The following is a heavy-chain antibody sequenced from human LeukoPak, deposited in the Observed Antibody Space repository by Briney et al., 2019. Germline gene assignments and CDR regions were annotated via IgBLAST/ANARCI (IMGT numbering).Heavy chain of an antibody. D-gene: IGHD6-19*01. CDR2: IRYDGSDT. Sequence: GGSLRLSCAASGFTFSNNGMHWVRHAPGKGLEWVAFIRYDGSDTYYGDSVKGRFTIARDNSKNTLYLQINTLRVDDTALYYCAKGVSSACFDYWGQGTLVTVSS. CDR3: AKGVSSACFDY. CDR1: GFTFSNNG. J-gene: IGHJ4*02. V-gene: IGHV3-30*02.